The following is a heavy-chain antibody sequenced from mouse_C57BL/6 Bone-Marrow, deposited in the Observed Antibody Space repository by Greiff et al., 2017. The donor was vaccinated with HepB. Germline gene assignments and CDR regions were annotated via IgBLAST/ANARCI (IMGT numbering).Heavy chain of an antibody. V-gene: IGHV10-1*01. D-gene: IGHD1-1*01. CDR3: VRLTTVVAHWYFDV. Sequence: EVQLQESGGGLVQPKGSLKLSCAASGFSFNTYAMNWVRQAPGKGLEWVARIRSKSNNYATYYADSVKDRFTISRDDSESMLYLQMNNLETEDTAMYYCVRLTTVVAHWYFDVWGTGTTVTVSS. CDR1: GFSFNTYA. CDR2: IRSKSNNYAT. J-gene: IGHJ1*03.